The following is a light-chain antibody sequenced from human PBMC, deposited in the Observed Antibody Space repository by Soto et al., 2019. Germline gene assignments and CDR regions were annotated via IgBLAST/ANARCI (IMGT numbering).Light chain of an antibody. V-gene: IGKV3-11*01. J-gene: IGKJ4*01. CDR2: DAS. CDR1: ENINTY. Sequence: IVLTQSPATLSVSPGETATLSCRASENINTYLAWYQQKPGQAPKLLIYDASNRATGMPARFSASGSGTDFTLTISSLEPEDFAVYYCQHRNNWPLTFGGGNKVEIK. CDR3: QHRNNWPLT.